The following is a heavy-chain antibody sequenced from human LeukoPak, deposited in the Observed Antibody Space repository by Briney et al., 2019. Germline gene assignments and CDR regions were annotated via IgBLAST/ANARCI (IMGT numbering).Heavy chain of an antibody. CDR3: AKDTHYYDSRYLDY. Sequence: PGGSLRLSCAASGFTFSSYGMHWVRQAPGKGLEWVAFIRYDGSNKYYADSVKGRFTISRDNSKNTLYLQMNSLRAEDTAVYYCAKDTHYYDSRYLDYWGQGTLVTVSS. D-gene: IGHD3-22*01. V-gene: IGHV3-30*02. CDR2: IRYDGSNK. J-gene: IGHJ4*02. CDR1: GFTFSSYG.